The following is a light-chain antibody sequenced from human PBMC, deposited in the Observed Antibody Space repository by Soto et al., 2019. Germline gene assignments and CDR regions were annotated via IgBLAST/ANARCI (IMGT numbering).Light chain of an antibody. CDR1: SSDVGGYNF. V-gene: IGLV2-11*01. CDR2: DVT. CDR3: CSYAGNYV. Sequence: QSALTQPRSVSGSPGQSVTISCTGTSSDVGGYNFVSWYQQHPGKAPKLMIYDVTKPPSGVPDRFSGSKSGNTASLTVSGLQADDEADYYCCSYAGNYVFGTGTKLTVL. J-gene: IGLJ1*01.